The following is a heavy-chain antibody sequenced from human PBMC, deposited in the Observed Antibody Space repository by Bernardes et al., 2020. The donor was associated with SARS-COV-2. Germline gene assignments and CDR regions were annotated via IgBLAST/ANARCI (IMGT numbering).Heavy chain of an antibody. CDR1: GYSFTSYW. CDR3: ARRTHSRIVQQPDFGVVISFGMDV. CDR2: IDPSDSYT. Sequence: GESLKISCKGSGYSFTSYWISWVRQMPGKGLEWMGRIDPSDSYTNYSPSFQGHVTISADKSISTAYLQWSSLKASDTAMYYCARRTHSRIVQQPDFGVVISFGMDVWGQGTTVTVSS. J-gene: IGHJ6*02. D-gene: IGHD3-3*01. V-gene: IGHV5-10-1*01.